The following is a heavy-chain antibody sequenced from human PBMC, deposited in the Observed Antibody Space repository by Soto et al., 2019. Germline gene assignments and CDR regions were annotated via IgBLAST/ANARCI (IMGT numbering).Heavy chain of an antibody. Sequence: QVQLVESGGGVVQPGRSLRLSCAASGFTFSSYAMHWVRQAPGKGLEWVAVISYDGSNKYYADSVKGRFTISRDNSKNTLYLQMNSLRAEDTAVYYCARVGHSSSSLYYFDYWGQGTLVTVSS. CDR1: GFTFSSYA. D-gene: IGHD6-6*01. CDR2: ISYDGSNK. V-gene: IGHV3-30-3*01. J-gene: IGHJ4*02. CDR3: ARVGHSSSSLYYFDY.